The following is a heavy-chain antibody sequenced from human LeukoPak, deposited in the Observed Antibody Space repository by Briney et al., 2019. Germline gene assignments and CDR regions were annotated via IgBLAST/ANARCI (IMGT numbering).Heavy chain of an antibody. V-gene: IGHV4-39*02. Sequence: SESLSLTCTVSGGSISSSSYCWGWLRQPPGKGLEWIVSIYYSGSNYYNPSLKSRVTISVDTSKNQFSLKLSSVTAADTAVYYCARDCVEMATIGDYYYGMDVWGQGTTVTASS. D-gene: IGHD5-24*01. CDR1: GGSISSSSYC. CDR3: ARDCVEMATIGDYYYGMDV. CDR2: IYYSGSN. J-gene: IGHJ6*02.